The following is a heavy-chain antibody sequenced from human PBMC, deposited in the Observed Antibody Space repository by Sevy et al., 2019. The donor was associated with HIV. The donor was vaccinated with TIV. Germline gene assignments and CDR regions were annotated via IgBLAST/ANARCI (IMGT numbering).Heavy chain of an antibody. CDR2: ISYDGSNK. V-gene: IGHV3-30*18. D-gene: IGHD5-18*01. CDR3: AKDGVVGGYSYAWPIYYYYYYMDV. J-gene: IGHJ6*03. Sequence: GGSLRLSCAASGFTFSSYGMHWVRQAPGKGLEWVAVISYDGSNKYYADSVKGRFTISRDNSKNTLYLQVNSLRAEDTAVYYCAKDGVVGGYSYAWPIYYYYYYMDVWGKGTTVTVSS. CDR1: GFTFSSYG.